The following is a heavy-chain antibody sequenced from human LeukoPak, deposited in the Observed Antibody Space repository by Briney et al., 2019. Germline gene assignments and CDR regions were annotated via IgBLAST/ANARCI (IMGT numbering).Heavy chain of an antibody. V-gene: IGHV1-8*01. CDR2: MNPNSGNT. Sequence: ASVKVSCKASGYTFTSYDINWGRQATGQGLEWMGWMNPNSGNTGYAQKFQGRVTMTRNTSISTAYMELSSLRSEDTAVYYCARGRLADDYGDYVHDGAYYYGMDVWGQGTTVTVSS. D-gene: IGHD4-17*01. CDR3: ARGRLADDYGDYVHDGAYYYGMDV. CDR1: GYTFTSYD. J-gene: IGHJ6*02.